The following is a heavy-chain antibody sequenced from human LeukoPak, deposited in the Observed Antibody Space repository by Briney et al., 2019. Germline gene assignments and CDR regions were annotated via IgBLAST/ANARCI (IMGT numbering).Heavy chain of an antibody. Sequence: GGSLRLSCAVSGFTFSDCWMNWVRQAPGKGLEWVASINQNGGENSYVDSVKGRFTISRDNPKNSLYLQMSGLRAEDTAVYYCARDGTAAGLYFDLWGQGSLVTVSS. J-gene: IGHJ4*01. CDR2: INQNGGEN. D-gene: IGHD6-13*01. CDR1: GFTFSDCW. V-gene: IGHV3-7*01. CDR3: ARDGTAAGLYFDL.